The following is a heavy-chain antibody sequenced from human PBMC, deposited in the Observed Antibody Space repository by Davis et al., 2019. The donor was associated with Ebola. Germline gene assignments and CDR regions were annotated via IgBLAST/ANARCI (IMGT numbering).Heavy chain of an antibody. V-gene: IGHV1-3*01. CDR2: INAGNGDT. CDR1: GYTFTNYA. CDR3: ARGPLPSIHCSGGSCYFRWFDP. J-gene: IGHJ5*02. Sequence: ASVKVSCKTSGYTFTNYAIHWVRQAPGQRLEWMGWINAGNGDTKYSQKFQGRVTITRDTPASTAYMELSSLRSEDTAVYYCARGPLPSIHCSGGSCYFRWFDPWGQGTLVTVSS. D-gene: IGHD2-15*01.